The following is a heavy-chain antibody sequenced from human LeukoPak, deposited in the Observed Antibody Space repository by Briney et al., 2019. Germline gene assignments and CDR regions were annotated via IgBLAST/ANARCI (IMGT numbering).Heavy chain of an antibody. Sequence: GGSLRLSCAASGFTFSSSGMSWVRQAPRKGLEWVSGISERGAITNYADSVKGRFTISRDNSKDTLYLQMNNLRAEDTAVYYCARGWGQGLKAPFSYWGQGTLVTVSS. CDR3: ARGWGQGLKAPFSY. CDR2: ISERGAIT. J-gene: IGHJ4*02. D-gene: IGHD3-16*01. V-gene: IGHV3-23*01. CDR1: GFTFSSSG.